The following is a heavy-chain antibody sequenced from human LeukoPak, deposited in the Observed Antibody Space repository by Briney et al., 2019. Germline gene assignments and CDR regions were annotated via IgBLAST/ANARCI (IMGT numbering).Heavy chain of an antibody. J-gene: IGHJ4*02. D-gene: IGHD6-19*01. CDR1: GYTFTSYA. CDR3: ARPYSSGWDTLFDY. Sequence: ASVNVSCKASGYTFTSYAMNWVRQAPGQGLEWMGWINTNTGNPTYAQGFTGRFVFSLDTSVSTAYLQISSLKAEDTAVYYCARPYSSGWDTLFDYWGQGTLVTVSS. V-gene: IGHV7-4-1*02. CDR2: INTNTGNP.